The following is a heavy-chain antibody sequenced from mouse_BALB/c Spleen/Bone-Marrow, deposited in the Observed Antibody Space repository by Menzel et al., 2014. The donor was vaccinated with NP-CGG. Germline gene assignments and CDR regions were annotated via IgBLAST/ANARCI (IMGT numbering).Heavy chain of an antibody. CDR2: IFPRNGST. J-gene: IGHJ2*01. V-gene: IGHV1-66*01. D-gene: IGHD1-1*01. CDR1: GYSLTSYY. CDR3: ARRDYYGNTYGFDY. Sequence: VKLMESGPELVKPGASVKISCKASGYSLTSYYIHWVKQRPGQGLEWIGWIFPRNGSTKYNEKFKGKATLTADTSSSTAYMQLSSLTSEDSAVYFCARRDYYGNTYGFDYWGQGTTLTVSS.